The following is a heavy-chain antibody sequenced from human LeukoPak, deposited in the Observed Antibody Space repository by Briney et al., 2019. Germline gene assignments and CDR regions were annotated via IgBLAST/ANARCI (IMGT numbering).Heavy chain of an antibody. CDR1: GYTFTSYD. D-gene: IGHD3-9*01. J-gene: IGHJ6*02. Sequence: ASVKVSCKASGYTFTSYDINWVRQATGQGLEWMGWMNPNSGNTGYAQKFQGRVTMTRNTSISTAYMELSSLRSEDTAVYYCARAYYDILTGYYKPDYYYGMDVWGQGTTVTVSS. CDR3: ARAYYDILTGYYKPDYYYGMDV. V-gene: IGHV1-8*01. CDR2: MNPNSGNT.